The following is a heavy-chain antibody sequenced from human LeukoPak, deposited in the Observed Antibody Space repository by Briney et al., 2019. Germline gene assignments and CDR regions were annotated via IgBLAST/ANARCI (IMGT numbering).Heavy chain of an antibody. D-gene: IGHD5-18*01. Sequence: ASVKVSCKASGYTFTSYGISWVRQAPGQGLEWMGWISGYNGNTKYAHKVQGRVTTTTDTSTGTAYMELRSLRSDDTAVYYCARAYSYGSDYCYGMDVWGQGTTVTVSS. CDR1: GYTFTSYG. CDR2: ISGYNGNT. CDR3: ARAYSYGSDYCYGMDV. J-gene: IGHJ6*02. V-gene: IGHV1-18*01.